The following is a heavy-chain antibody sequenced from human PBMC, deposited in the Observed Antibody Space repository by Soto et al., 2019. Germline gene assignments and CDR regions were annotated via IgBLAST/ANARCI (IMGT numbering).Heavy chain of an antibody. D-gene: IGHD3-3*01. CDR2: ISAYNGNT. Sequence: VASVKVSCKASGYTFTSYGISWVRQAPGQGLEWMGWISAYNGNTNYAQKLQGRVTMTTDTSTSTAYMELRSLRSDDTAVYYCARDSPRITIFLWFDPWGQGTLVTVSS. CDR3: ARDSPRITIFLWFDP. J-gene: IGHJ5*02. V-gene: IGHV1-18*04. CDR1: GYTFTSYG.